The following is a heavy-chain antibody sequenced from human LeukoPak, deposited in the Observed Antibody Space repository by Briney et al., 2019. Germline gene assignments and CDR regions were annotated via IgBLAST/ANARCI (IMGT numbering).Heavy chain of an antibody. V-gene: IGHV4-59*01. J-gene: IGHJ4*02. Sequence: SETLSLTCTVSGGSISSYYWSWIRQPPGKGLEWIGYIYYSGSTNYNPSLKSRVTISVDTSKNQFSLKLSSVTAADTAVYYCARTLGTGGLISDYWGQGTLDTVSS. CDR1: GGSISSYY. CDR3: ARTLGTGGLISDY. D-gene: IGHD2-8*02. CDR2: IYYSGST.